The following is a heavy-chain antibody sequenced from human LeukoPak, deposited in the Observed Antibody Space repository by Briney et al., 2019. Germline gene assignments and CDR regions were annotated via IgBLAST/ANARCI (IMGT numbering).Heavy chain of an antibody. CDR3: ARWRHGFNSVDAFDI. J-gene: IGHJ3*02. D-gene: IGHD5-24*01. CDR2: IYYSGST. CDR1: GGSISTNNHY. Sequence: SETLSLTCTVSGGSISTNNHYWGWIRQPPGKGLEWIGNIYYSGSTDYNPSLKSRVTIPVDTSENHFSLKVTSVTAADTAVYYCARWRHGFNSVDAFDIWGQGVMVTVSS. V-gene: IGHV4-39*01.